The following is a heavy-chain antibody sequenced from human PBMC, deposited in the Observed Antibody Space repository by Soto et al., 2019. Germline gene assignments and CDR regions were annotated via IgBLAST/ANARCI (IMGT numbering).Heavy chain of an antibody. V-gene: IGHV3-30*01. J-gene: IGHJ4*01. D-gene: IGHD1-26*01. CDR3: AGVEDEGGSYYD. CDR2: ISYDGFNK. Sequence: GGSLRLSCAASGFTFSTYAMHWVRQAPGKGLEWVAVISYDGFNKYYAESVNGRFTISRDNSKNTLYLQMTSLKREDTAVHYCAGVEDEGGSYYDWGQGTLVTVSS. CDR1: GFTFSTYA.